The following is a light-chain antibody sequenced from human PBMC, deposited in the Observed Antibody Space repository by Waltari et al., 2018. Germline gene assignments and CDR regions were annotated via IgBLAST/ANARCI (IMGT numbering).Light chain of an antibody. CDR2: WAS. V-gene: IGKV4-1*01. CDR1: QSVLLSFDYKNY. CDR3: QQYYDLPIT. Sequence: DIVMTQSPDSLTVSLGERATIHCKSSQSVLLSFDYKNYLAWYQQLPGQPPKLLIYWASTRESGVPDRFSGSGSGTDFTLTISSLQAEDVAVYYCQQYYDLPITFGQGTRLDIK. J-gene: IGKJ5*01.